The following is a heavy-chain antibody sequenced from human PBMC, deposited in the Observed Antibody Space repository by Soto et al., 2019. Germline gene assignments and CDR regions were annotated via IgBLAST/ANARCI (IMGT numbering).Heavy chain of an antibody. D-gene: IGHD1-1*01. CDR1: GFSFSNAW. CDR3: TTVQNRNDVTGAFDI. J-gene: IGHJ3*02. Sequence: EVQLVESGGGLVKPGGSLRLSCAASGFSFSNAWMNWVRQAPGKGLEWVGRIKPKPNGGTTDYEAPVKGRFTISRDDSKNTLYLHMNSLKTEDTAVYYCTTVQNRNDVTGAFDIWGQGTMVTVSS. CDR2: IKPKPNGGTT. V-gene: IGHV3-15*07.